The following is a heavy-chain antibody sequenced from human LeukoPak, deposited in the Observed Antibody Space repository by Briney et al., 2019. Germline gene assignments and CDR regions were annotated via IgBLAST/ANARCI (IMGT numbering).Heavy chain of an antibody. Sequence: PGGSLRLSCAASGFTVSSNYMSWVRQAPGKGLEWVSVIYSGGSTYYADSVKGRFTISRDNSKNTLYLQMNSLRAEDTAVYYCARSIVATIGLDYWGQETLVTVSS. J-gene: IGHJ4*02. CDR3: ARSIVATIGLDY. CDR1: GFTVSSNY. V-gene: IGHV3-53*01. CDR2: IYSGGST. D-gene: IGHD5-12*01.